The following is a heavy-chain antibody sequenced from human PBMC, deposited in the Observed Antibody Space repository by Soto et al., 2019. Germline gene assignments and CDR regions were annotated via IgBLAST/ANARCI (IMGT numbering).Heavy chain of an antibody. J-gene: IGHJ5*02. D-gene: IGHD3-3*01. Sequence: GESLKISCKGSGYSFTNYWIGWVRQMPGKGLEWMGMIYPDDSDTKYSPSFQGQVTFSADKSINTAYLQWSSLKASDTAIYYCARLEWLSLAAWFDPWGQVTLVTVSS. CDR1: GYSFTNYW. V-gene: IGHV5-51*01. CDR3: ARLEWLSLAAWFDP. CDR2: IYPDDSDT.